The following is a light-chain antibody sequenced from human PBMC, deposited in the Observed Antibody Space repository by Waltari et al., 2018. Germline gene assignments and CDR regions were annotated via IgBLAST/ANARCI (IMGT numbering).Light chain of an antibody. CDR1: LSVSRA. V-gene: IGKV3-20*01. CDR3: QHYVRLPAT. Sequence: EIVLTQSPGSLSSSPGERVTLSGTASLSVSRALAGYQQKHCQTPRLLICGASNRATGIPDRFSGSGPGTDFSLTISRLEPEDFAVYYCQHYVRLPATFGRGTKVEIK. CDR2: GAS. J-gene: IGKJ1*01.